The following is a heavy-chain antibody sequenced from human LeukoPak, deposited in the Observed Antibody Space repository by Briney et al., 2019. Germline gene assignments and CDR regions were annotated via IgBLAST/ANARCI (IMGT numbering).Heavy chain of an antibody. CDR2: IEGDGSEK. V-gene: IGHV3-7*05. J-gene: IGHJ4*02. D-gene: IGHD3-10*01. CDR3: AKDRGTKYYYGSGRAY. Sequence: GGSLRLSCAASGFTFSNFWMTWVRQGPGKGLEWVANIEGDGSEKYYVDSVKGRFTISRDNARTSLYLQMNSLRVEDTAVYYCAKDRGTKYYYGSGRAYWGQGTLVTVSS. CDR1: GFTFSNFW.